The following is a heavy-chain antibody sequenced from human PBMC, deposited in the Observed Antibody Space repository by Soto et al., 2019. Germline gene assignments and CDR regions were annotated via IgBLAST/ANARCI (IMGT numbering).Heavy chain of an antibody. Sequence: ASVKVSCKASGYTFTGYYMHWVRQAPGQGLEWMGWINPNGGGTNYAQKFQGRVTMTRDTSMNTAYMHLSSLRSEDTAVYYCARGGRINTVRDPSFDYWGLGNLVTVSS. CDR3: ARGGRINTVRDPSFDY. D-gene: IGHD3-10*01. V-gene: IGHV1-2*02. J-gene: IGHJ4*02. CDR1: GYTFTGYY. CDR2: INPNGGGT.